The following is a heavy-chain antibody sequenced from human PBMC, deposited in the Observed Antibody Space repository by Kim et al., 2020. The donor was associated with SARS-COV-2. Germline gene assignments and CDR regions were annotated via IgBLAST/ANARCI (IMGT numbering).Heavy chain of an antibody. Sequence: GGSLRLSCAASGYTFSSYSMNWVRQAPGKGLEWVAAVSPAGLRTYYADSLKGRFTISRDNSKNTVILQMTSLRPEDSALYYCGKGPIGRTQGGYAAYW. D-gene: IGHD1-26*01. CDR3: GKGPIGRTQGGYAAY. CDR2: VSPAGLRT. J-gene: IGHJ4*03. CDR1: GYTFSSYS. V-gene: IGHV3-23*01.